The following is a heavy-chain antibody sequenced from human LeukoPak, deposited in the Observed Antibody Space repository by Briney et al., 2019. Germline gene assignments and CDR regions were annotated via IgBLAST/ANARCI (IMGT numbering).Heavy chain of an antibody. J-gene: IGHJ5*02. CDR1: GGTSSSYA. D-gene: IGHD6-13*01. Sequence: ASVKVSCKASGGTSSSYAISWVRQAPGQGLEWMGGIIPIFGTANYAQKLQGRVTMTTDTSTSTAYMELRSLRSDHTAVYYCARDKYVGSSSWYNWFDPWGQGTLVTVSS. V-gene: IGHV1-69*05. CDR2: IIPIFGTA. CDR3: ARDKYVGSSSWYNWFDP.